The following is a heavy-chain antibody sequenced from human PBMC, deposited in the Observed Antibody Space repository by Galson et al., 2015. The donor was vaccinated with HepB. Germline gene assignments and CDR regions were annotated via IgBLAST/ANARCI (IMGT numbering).Heavy chain of an antibody. CDR3: ARDHSMSTRKWFDP. Sequence: SVKVSCKASGYKFSDYGINWVRQAPGQGLEWMGWISGYNGNTNYAQNFQGRVTMTTDTSTSTVYMEVKNLRSDDTAVYYCARDHSMSTRKWFDPWGQGTLVTVSS. CDR1: GYKFSDYG. CDR2: ISGYNGNT. D-gene: IGHD2-2*01. V-gene: IGHV1-18*01. J-gene: IGHJ5*02.